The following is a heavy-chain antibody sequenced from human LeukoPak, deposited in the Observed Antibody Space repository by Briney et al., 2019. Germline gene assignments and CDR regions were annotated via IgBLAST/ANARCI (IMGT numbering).Heavy chain of an antibody. D-gene: IGHD3-3*01. V-gene: IGHV1-18*01. CDR1: GYTFSTYG. CDR3: ARDRSGYSVVRLRIMDY. CDR2: ISVYNGNT. Sequence: ASVTVSCKASGYTFSTYGITWVRQAPGQGLEWMGWISVYNGNTDFAQKFQGRVTMTTGTSTNTAYMELRSLRSDDTAVYYCARDRSGYSVVRLRIMDYWGQGTLVTVSS. J-gene: IGHJ4*02.